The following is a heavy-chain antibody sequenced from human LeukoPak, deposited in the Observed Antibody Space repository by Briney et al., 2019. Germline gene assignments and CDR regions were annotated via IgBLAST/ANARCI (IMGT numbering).Heavy chain of an antibody. D-gene: IGHD3-22*01. CDR2: ISSSSSYI. Sequence: GGSLRLSCAASGFTFSSYSMNWVRQAPGKGLEWVSSISSSSSYIYYADSVKGRFTISRDNAKNSLYLQMNSLRAEDTAVYYCARDDYYDSSGYYNSIDYWGQGTLVTVSS. CDR1: GFTFSSYS. V-gene: IGHV3-21*01. J-gene: IGHJ4*02. CDR3: ARDDYYDSSGYYNSIDY.